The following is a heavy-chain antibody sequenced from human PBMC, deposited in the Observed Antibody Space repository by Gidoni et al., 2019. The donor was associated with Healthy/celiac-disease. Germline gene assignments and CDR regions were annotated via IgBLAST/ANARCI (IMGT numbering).Heavy chain of an antibody. CDR2: ISSSSSTI. CDR1: GFTFRSSS. D-gene: IGHD4-17*01. V-gene: IGHV3-48*01. J-gene: IGHJ6*02. CDR3: ARGGGDYVGSSLLETYYYYYGMDV. Sequence: EVQLVESGGGLVQPGGSLRLSCAASGFTFRSSSMTWVRQAPGKGLEWVAYISSSSSTIYYADSVKGRFTISRDNAKKSLYLQMNSLRAEDTAVYYCARGGGDYVGSSLLETYYYYYGMDVWGQGTTVTVSS.